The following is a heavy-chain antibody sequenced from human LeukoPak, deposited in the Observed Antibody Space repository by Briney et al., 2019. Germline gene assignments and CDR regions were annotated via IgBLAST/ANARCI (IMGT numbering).Heavy chain of an antibody. J-gene: IGHJ4*02. D-gene: IGHD2-2*01. CDR3: ARDPIVVVPAAIPDY. CDR2: IKQDGSEK. Sequence: PGGSLRLSCAASGFTFSSYWMSWVRQAPGKGLEWVANIKQDGSEKYYVDPVKGRFTISRDNAKNSLYLQMNSLRAEDTAVYYCARDPIVVVPAAIPDYWGQGTLVTVSS. V-gene: IGHV3-7*01. CDR1: GFTFSSYW.